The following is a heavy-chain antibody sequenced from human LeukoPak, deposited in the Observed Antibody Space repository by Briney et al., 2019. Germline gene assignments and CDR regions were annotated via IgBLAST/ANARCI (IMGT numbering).Heavy chain of an antibody. D-gene: IGHD2-21*02. Sequence: SETLSLTCTVSGGSINSNFWGWIRQPPGKGLEWIGYMFYSGSTNYNPSLERRVTISGDTSKSQFSLKLSSVTAADTAVYYCARTMVTAISKRPAVLDYWGQGTLVTVSS. CDR1: GGSINSNF. CDR3: ARTMVTAISKRPAVLDY. J-gene: IGHJ4*02. V-gene: IGHV4-59*12. CDR2: MFYSGST.